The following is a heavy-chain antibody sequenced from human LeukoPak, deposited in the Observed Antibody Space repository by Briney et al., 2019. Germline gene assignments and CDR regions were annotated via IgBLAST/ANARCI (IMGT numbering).Heavy chain of an antibody. CDR2: IYYSGST. D-gene: IGHD6-13*01. J-gene: IGHJ4*02. CDR3: AREGDSSSWFDY. CDR1: GGSISSYY. Sequence: SATLSLTCTVSGGSISSYYWSWIRQPPGKGLEWIGYIYYSGSTNYNPSLKSRVTISVDTSKNQFSLKLSSVTAADTAVYYCAREGDSSSWFDYWGQGTLVTVSS. V-gene: IGHV4-59*01.